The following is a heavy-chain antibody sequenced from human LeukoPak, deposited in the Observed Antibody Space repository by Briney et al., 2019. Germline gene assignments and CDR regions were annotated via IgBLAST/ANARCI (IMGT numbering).Heavy chain of an antibody. CDR2: ISASGGTT. D-gene: IGHD6-19*01. J-gene: IGHJ4*02. Sequence: QPGGSLRLSCAASGFTFSSYGMSWVRQAPGKGLEWVSAISASGGTTYYADSVKGRFTISRDNSKNTLYLQMNSLTAEDTAVYSCAKDRSSGWEYYFDYWGQGTLVTVSS. CDR1: GFTFSSYG. V-gene: IGHV3-23*01. CDR3: AKDRSSGWEYYFDY.